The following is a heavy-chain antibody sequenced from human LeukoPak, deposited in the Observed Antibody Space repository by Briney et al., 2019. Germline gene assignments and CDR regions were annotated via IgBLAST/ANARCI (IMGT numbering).Heavy chain of an antibody. V-gene: IGHV1-2*02. D-gene: IGHD3-22*01. CDR2: INPNSGGT. Sequence: SVNVSCKASGYTFSGYNMHWVRPAPGQGLEWMGWINPNSGGTKNTQKFQGRVTMTRDTSISTAYMELSRLRSDDTAVYYCARGGYYDSSAYVDYWGQGTLVTVSS. J-gene: IGHJ4*02. CDR3: ARGGYYDSSAYVDY. CDR1: GYTFSGYN.